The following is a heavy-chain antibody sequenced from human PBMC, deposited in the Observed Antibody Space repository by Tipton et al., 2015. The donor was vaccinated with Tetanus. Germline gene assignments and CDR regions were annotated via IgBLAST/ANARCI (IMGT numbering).Heavy chain of an antibody. D-gene: IGHD3-22*01. J-gene: IGHJ1*01. CDR3: ASSSRGYYDSSGHYGYFQH. CDR1: GFTFSSYW. Sequence: SLRLSCAASGFTFSSYWMSWVRQAPGKGLEWVANIKQDGSEKYYADSVKGRFTISRDNAKNSLFLQVNSLRAEDTAVYYCASSSRGYYDSSGHYGYFQHWGQGTLVTVS. CDR2: IKQDGSEK. V-gene: IGHV3-7*01.